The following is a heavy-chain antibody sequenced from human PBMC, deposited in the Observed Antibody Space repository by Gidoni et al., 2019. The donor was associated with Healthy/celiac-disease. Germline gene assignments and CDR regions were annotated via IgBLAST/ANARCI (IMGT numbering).Heavy chain of an antibody. CDR3: ARAHIDSSGATPDYYYYGMDV. CDR2: IIPILGIA. J-gene: IGHJ6*02. D-gene: IGHD6-19*01. Sequence: QVQLVQSGAEVKKPGSSVKVSCTASGGTFSSYAISWVRQAPGQGLEWMGRIIPILGIANYAQKFQGRVTITADKSTSTAYMELSSLRSEDTAVYYCARAHIDSSGATPDYYYYGMDVWGQGTTVTVSS. V-gene: IGHV1-69*04. CDR1: GGTFSSYA.